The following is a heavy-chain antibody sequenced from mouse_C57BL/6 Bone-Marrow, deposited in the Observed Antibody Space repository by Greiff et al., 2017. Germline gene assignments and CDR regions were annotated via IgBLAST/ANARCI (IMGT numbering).Heavy chain of an antibody. CDR1: GYTFTSYN. CDR2: IYPGNGDT. J-gene: IGHJ4*01. Sequence: LQQSGAELVRPGASVKMSCKASGYTFTSYNMHWVKQTPRQGLEWIGAIYPGNGDTSYNQKFKGKATLTVDKSSSTAYMQLSSLTSEDSAVYFCARCYGNSDYYAMDYWGQGTSVTVSS. D-gene: IGHD2-1*01. V-gene: IGHV1-12*01. CDR3: ARCYGNSDYYAMDY.